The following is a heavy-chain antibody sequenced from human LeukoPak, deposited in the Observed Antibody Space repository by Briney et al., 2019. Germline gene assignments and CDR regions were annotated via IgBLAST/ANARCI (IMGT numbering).Heavy chain of an antibody. Sequence: PGGSLRLSCAASGFTFDDHAMHWVRQAPGKGLEWVSGISWNSGSIGYADSVKGRFTISRDNAKNSLYLQMNSLRAEDTALYYCAKDIDSSSWEAFDIWGQGTMVTVSS. J-gene: IGHJ3*02. CDR2: ISWNSGSI. D-gene: IGHD6-13*01. CDR1: GFTFDDHA. CDR3: AKDIDSSSWEAFDI. V-gene: IGHV3-9*01.